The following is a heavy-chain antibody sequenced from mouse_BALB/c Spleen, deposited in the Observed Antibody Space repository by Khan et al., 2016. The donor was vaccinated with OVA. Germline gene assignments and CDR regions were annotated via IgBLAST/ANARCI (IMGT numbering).Heavy chain of an antibody. Sequence: QVQLQQSGAELARPGASVKMSCKASGYTFTSYTIHWIKLRPGQGLEWIGYINPSNAYTNYNQRFKDKATLTADKSSTTAYIQLSSLTSDDSAVXYGGRDGAYHRNDGWFAYWGLGTLVTVSA. D-gene: IGHD2-14*01. CDR2: INPSNAYT. J-gene: IGHJ3*01. V-gene: IGHV1-4*01. CDR1: GYTFTSYT. CDR3: GRDGAYHRNDGWFAY.